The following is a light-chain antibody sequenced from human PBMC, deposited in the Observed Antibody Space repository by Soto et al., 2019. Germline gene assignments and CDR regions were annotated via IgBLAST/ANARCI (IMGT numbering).Light chain of an antibody. V-gene: IGKV1-5*01. Sequence: DIQKTHSPSSRFPSIGYRVTITCRASRSISDWLAWYQQKPGKAPELLIFDASNLKSGVSSRFSGSGSGTEFTLTISGLQPDDFATYYCQQYNSYSFGQGTKVDI. CDR2: DAS. CDR1: RSISDW. CDR3: QQYNSYS. J-gene: IGKJ1*01.